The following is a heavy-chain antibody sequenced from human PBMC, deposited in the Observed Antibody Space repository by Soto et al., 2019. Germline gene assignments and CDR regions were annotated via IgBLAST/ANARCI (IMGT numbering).Heavy chain of an antibody. D-gene: IGHD3-22*01. J-gene: IGHJ3*02. V-gene: IGHV1-18*01. CDR1: GGTFSSYT. Sequence: ASVKVSCKASGGTFSSYTISWVRQAPGQGLEWMGWISAYNGNTNYAQKLQGRDTMTTDTSTSTAYMELRSLRSDDTAVYYYKRDATYYYDSSGYWGDVFDIWGKGTMVTVSS. CDR2: ISAYNGNT. CDR3: KRDATYYYDSSGYWGDVFDI.